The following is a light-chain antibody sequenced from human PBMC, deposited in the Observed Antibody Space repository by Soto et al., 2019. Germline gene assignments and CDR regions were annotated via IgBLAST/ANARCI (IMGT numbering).Light chain of an antibody. CDR1: RAIAVF. J-gene: IGKJ3*01. CDR3: QQLNSYLFT. CDR2: AAS. Sequence: DIQLTKFPSFLSPSEGDRFTTTCRPSRAIAVFLAWYQQKPGKAPKLLIYAASTLQSGVPSRFSGSGSGTEFTLTISSLQPEDFATYYCQQLNSYLFTFGPGTKVDIK. V-gene: IGKV1-9*01.